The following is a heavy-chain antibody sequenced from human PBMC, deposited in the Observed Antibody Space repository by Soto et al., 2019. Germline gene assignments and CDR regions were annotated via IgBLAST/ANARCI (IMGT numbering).Heavy chain of an antibody. D-gene: IGHD6-13*01. CDR2: IRGSDSTT. Sequence: EVQLLESGGGLVQPGGSLRLSCAASGFTFSSYAMSWVRQAPGKGLEWVSAIRGSDSTTYYADSVKGRFTISRDNSRNTLHLQMDSLRVEDTAVYYCAKTLLSTSWYGLHDYGSQGTLVTVSS. CDR3: AKTLLSTSWYGLHDY. CDR1: GFTFSSYA. J-gene: IGHJ4*02. V-gene: IGHV3-23*01.